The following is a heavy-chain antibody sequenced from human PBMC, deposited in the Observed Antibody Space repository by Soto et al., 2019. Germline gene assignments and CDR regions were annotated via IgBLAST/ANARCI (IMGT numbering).Heavy chain of an antibody. D-gene: IGHD3-22*01. CDR2: INPNSGGT. J-gene: IGHJ4*02. CDR3: ARTFGGTYYDSSVYHFDY. CDR1: GYTFTGYY. Sequence: ASVKVSCKASGYTFTGYYMHWVRQAPGQGLEWMGWINPNSGGTNYAQKFQGRVTMTRDTSISTAYMELSRLRSDDTAVYYCARTFGGTYYDSSVYHFDYWGQGNPVPASP. V-gene: IGHV1-2*02.